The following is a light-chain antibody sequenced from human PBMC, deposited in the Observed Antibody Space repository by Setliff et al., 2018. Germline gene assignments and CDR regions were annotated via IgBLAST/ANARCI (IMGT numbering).Light chain of an antibody. J-gene: IGLJ1*01. Sequence: QSALTQPASVSGSPGQSITISCTGTSSDVGYYNFVSWYQQHPGKAPKLMIYDVTDRPSGISNRFSGSKSGNTASLTISGLQAEDEADYYCTSYTTSDSFVFGTGTKGTVL. CDR3: TSYTTSDSFV. CDR2: DVT. CDR1: SSDVGYYNF. V-gene: IGLV2-14*03.